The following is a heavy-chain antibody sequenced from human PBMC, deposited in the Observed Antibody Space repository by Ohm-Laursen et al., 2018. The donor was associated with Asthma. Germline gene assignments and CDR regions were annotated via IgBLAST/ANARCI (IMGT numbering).Heavy chain of an antibody. Sequence: LSLTCAASGFSFEDYNMNWVRQAPGKGLEWISYISSSSDTVYYADSVKGRFTVSRDNAKNSLYLQMTSLRDEDTAVYYCASPDSSRWSFTLDYWGQGSLVTVSS. J-gene: IGHJ4*02. CDR3: ASPDSSRWSFTLDY. CDR2: ISSSSDTV. D-gene: IGHD6-13*01. V-gene: IGHV3-48*02. CDR1: GFSFEDYN.